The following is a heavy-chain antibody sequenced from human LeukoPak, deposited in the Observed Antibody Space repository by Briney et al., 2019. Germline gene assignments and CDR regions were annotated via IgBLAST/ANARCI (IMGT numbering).Heavy chain of an antibody. CDR2: IHHSGST. Sequence: SETLSLTCTVSGYSISSGYYWGWIRQPPGKGLEWIGSIHHSGSTYYNPSLKSRVIISVDTSKNQFSLKLSSVTAADTAVYYCARRSGYYFIDYWGQGTLVTVSS. CDR3: ARRSGYYFIDY. V-gene: IGHV4-38-2*02. J-gene: IGHJ4*02. CDR1: GYSISSGYY. D-gene: IGHD3-22*01.